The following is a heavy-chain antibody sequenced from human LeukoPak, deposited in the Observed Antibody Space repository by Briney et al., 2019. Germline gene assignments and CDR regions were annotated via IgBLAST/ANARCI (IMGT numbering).Heavy chain of an antibody. D-gene: IGHD3-10*01. V-gene: IGHV5-51*01. CDR1: GYSFTSYW. Sequence: GESLKISCKGSGYSFTSYWIGWVRQMPGKGLEWMGIIYPGDSDTRYSPSFQGQVTISADKSISTAYLQWNSLKASDTAMYYCARQIAVDSVRGEFDYWGQGTLVTVSS. J-gene: IGHJ4*02. CDR2: IYPGDSDT. CDR3: ARQIAVDSVRGEFDY.